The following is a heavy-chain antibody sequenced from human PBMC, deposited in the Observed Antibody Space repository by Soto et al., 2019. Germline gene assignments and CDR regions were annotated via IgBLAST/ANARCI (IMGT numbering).Heavy chain of an antibody. CDR2: INGGKGNT. CDR3: ARDGAGACIICFGY. V-gene: IGHV1-3*01. J-gene: IGHJ4*02. D-gene: IGHD3-10*01. Sequence: GASVKVSCKASGYTFTNYAIHWVSQAPGQRLEWMGWINGGKGNTKYSPKFQDRFTITRDTSASTAYMELSSLRSEDTAVYYCARDGAGACIICFGYCGEVHTFTVAS. CDR1: GYTFTNYA.